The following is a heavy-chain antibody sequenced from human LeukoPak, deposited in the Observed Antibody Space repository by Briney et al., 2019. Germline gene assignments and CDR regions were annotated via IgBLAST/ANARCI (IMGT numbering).Heavy chain of an antibody. CDR2: IYSGGTI. V-gene: IGHV3-53*05. Sequence: ETLSLTCTVSGGSISPYYWSWVRQAPGEGLEWVSVIYSGGTIYYADSVKGRFTISRDNSKNTLYLQMNSLRGEDTALYYCARESNGGVYFQHWGQGTVVTVSS. J-gene: IGHJ1*01. D-gene: IGHD2-8*02. CDR1: GGSISPYY. CDR3: ARESNGGVYFQH.